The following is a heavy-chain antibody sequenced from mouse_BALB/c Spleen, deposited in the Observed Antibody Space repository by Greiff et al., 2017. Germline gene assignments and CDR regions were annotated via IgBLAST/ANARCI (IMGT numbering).Heavy chain of an antibody. D-gene: IGHD1-1*02. J-gene: IGHJ3*01. CDR2: INPGSGGT. CDR3: ARKVDGSYVLAY. CDR1: GYAFTSYL. Sequence: LEESGAELVRPGTSVKVSCKASGYAFTSYLIEWVKQRPGQGLEWIGVINPGSGGTNYNEKFKGKATLTADKSSSTAYMQLSSLTSDDSAVYFCARKVDGSYVLAYWGQGTLVTVSA. V-gene: IGHV1-54*01.